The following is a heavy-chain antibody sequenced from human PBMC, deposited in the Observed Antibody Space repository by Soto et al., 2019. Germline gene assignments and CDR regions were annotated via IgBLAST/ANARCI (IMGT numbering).Heavy chain of an antibody. J-gene: IGHJ4*02. D-gene: IGHD3-9*01. Sequence: ASVKVSCEASGYTFTSYDINWVRQATGQGLEWMGWMNPNSGNTGYAQTFQGRVTMTRNTSISTAYMELICLRSEYTAVYYSSRGGKYFDWLLPFYDWGQGTLVTVS. V-gene: IGHV1-8*01. CDR1: GYTFTSYD. CDR3: SRGGKYFDWLLPFYD. CDR2: MNPNSGNT.